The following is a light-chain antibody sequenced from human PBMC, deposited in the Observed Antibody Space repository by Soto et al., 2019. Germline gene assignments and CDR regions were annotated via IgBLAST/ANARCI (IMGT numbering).Light chain of an antibody. CDR3: QQYNNWPLT. Sequence: EIVLTQSPGPLSLSPGERATLSCRASQSVSSSYLAWYQQKPGQAPRLLIYGASSRATVIPDRFSGSGSGTEFTLTISRLEPEDFAVYYCQQYNNWPLTFGGGTKVDIK. CDR2: GAS. CDR1: QSVSSSY. J-gene: IGKJ4*01. V-gene: IGKV3-20*01.